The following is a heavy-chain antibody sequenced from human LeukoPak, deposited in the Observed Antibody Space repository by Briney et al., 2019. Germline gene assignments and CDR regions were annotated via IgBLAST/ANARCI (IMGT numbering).Heavy chain of an antibody. CDR2: INNDGSSR. D-gene: IGHD5-24*01. CDR1: GFTVSSNW. J-gene: IGHJ4*02. Sequence: GGSLRPSCAASGFTVSSNWMHWVRQAPGGGLGWVSRINNDGSSRSSAESVQGRFAIPRDNAKKTFYLHMDSLRAEDPAMYYCTRPQDGYNHFEQWGQGTLVTVSS. V-gene: IGHV3-74*01. CDR3: TRPQDGYNHFEQ.